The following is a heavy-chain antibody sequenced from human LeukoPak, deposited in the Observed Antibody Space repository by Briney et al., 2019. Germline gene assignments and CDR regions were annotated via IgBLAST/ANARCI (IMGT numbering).Heavy chain of an antibody. V-gene: IGHV3-23*01. J-gene: IGHJ4*02. Sequence: GGSLRLSCAASGFTFSSYGMSWVRQAPGKGLEWVSAISGSGGSTYYADSVKGRFTISRDNSKNTLYLQMNSLRAEDTAVYYCAKDGQYSSSWHDEYYFDYWGQGTLVTVSS. CDR3: AKDGQYSSSWHDEYYFDY. CDR1: GFTFSSYG. CDR2: ISGSGGST. D-gene: IGHD6-13*01.